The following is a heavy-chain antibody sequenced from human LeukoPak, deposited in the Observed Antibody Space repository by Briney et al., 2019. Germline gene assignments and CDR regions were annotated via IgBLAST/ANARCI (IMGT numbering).Heavy chain of an antibody. CDR1: GFTFSSYG. J-gene: IGHJ4*02. CDR3: ANGIAAAGTLDY. V-gene: IGHV3-30*02. D-gene: IGHD6-13*01. Sequence: GGSLRLSCAASGFTFSSYGMHWVRQAPGKGLEWVAVIWYDGSNKYYADSVKGRFTISRDNSKNTLYLQMNSLRAEDTAVYYCANGIAAAGTLDYWGQGTLVTVSS. CDR2: IWYDGSNK.